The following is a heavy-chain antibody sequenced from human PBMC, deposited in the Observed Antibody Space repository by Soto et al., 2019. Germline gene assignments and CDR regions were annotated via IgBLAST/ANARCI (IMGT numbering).Heavy chain of an antibody. V-gene: IGHV3-21*01. CDR1: GFTFSSYS. Sequence: EVQLVEYGGGLVKPGGSLRLSCAASGFTFSSYSMNWVRQAPGKGLKWVSSISSSSSYIYYADSVKGRFTISRDNAKNSLYLQMNSLRAEDTAVYYCARDPSGGGNSNYYYFGMDVWGQGTTVTVSS. J-gene: IGHJ6*02. CDR2: ISSSSSYI. CDR3: ARDPSGGGNSNYYYFGMDV. D-gene: IGHD2-21*02.